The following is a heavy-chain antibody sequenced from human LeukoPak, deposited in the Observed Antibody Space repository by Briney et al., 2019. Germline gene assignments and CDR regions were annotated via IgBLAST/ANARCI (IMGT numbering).Heavy chain of an antibody. D-gene: IGHD5-24*01. CDR3: ALRRDGCLSFDY. CDR2: IYYSGST. V-gene: IGHV4-59*01. J-gene: IGHJ4*02. Sequence: SETLSLTCTVSGGSISSYYWSWIRQPPGKGLEWIGYIYYSGSTNYNPSLKSRVTISVDTSKNQFSLKLSSVTAADTAVYYSALRRDGCLSFDYWGQGTLVTVSS. CDR1: GGSISSYY.